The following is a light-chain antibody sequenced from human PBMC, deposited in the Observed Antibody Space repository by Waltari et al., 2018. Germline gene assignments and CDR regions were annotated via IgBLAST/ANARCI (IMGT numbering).Light chain of an antibody. V-gene: IGLV2-14*03. CDR3: SSYTSSSTWV. CDR2: DVS. Sequence: QSALTQPASVSGSPGQSITISCTGTSSDVGGSNYVSWYQQHPGKAPKLMIYDVSNRPSGVSNRFSGSKSGNVASLTISGLQAEDEADYYCSSYTSSSTWVFGGGTKLTVL. J-gene: IGLJ3*02. CDR1: SSDVGGSNY.